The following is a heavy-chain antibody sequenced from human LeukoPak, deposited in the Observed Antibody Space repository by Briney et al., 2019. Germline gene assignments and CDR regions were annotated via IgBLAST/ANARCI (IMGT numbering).Heavy chain of an antibody. CDR2: IRYDGSNK. CDR3: VKGRQWLVPGAFDR. D-gene: IGHD6-19*01. CDR1: GFTFRNYG. Sequence: PGGSLRLSCAASGFTFRNYGMHWVRQAPGKGLEWVSFIRYDGSNKYYVDSVNGRFTISRDNSKNTLYLQMNSLRADDTAVYYCVKGRQWLVPGAFDRWVQGTMVTVSS. V-gene: IGHV3-30*02. J-gene: IGHJ3*02.